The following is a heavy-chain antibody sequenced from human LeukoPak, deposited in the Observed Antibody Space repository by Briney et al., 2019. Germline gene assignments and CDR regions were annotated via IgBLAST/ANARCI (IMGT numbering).Heavy chain of an antibody. Sequence: GSVKVSCKASGYRVSSFAIIWVRQAPGQGLECLGWIAANNDHTHYALNVQGRVTMTTDTSTDTAYMELRNLRSDDTAVYFCARDKPGWGAFDVWGQGTVVTVPS. CDR2: IAANNDHT. V-gene: IGHV1-18*01. D-gene: IGHD1-14*01. J-gene: IGHJ3*01. CDR1: GYRVSSFA. CDR3: ARDKPGWGAFDV.